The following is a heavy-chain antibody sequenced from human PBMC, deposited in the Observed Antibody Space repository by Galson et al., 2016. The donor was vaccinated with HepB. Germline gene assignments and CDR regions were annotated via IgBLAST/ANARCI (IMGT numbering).Heavy chain of an antibody. CDR1: GGSISNFS. J-gene: IGHJ4*02. V-gene: IGHV4-59*01. CDR3: ARGATNFAY. CDR2: IYHTGTT. Sequence: SETLSLTSTVSGGSISNFSWSWIRQPPGKGLEWIGYIYHTGTTSYNPSLKSRVTISVDTSKNQFSLKLSSVTAADTGVDYCARGATNFAYWGQGTLVTVSS.